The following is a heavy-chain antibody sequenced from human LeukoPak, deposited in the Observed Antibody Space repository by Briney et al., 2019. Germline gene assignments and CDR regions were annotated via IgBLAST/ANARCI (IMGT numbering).Heavy chain of an antibody. CDR3: AKAVGHHDAFDI. D-gene: IGHD3/OR15-3a*01. CDR1: GFTFSSYA. V-gene: IGHV3-23*01. Sequence: QTGGSLRLSCAASGFTFSSYAMNWVRQAPGKGLEWVSAIRGSGGSTYYADSVKGRFTTSRDNSKNTLYLQMNSLRAEDTAVYYCAKAVGHHDAFDIWGQGTMVTVSS. CDR2: IRGSGGST. J-gene: IGHJ3*02.